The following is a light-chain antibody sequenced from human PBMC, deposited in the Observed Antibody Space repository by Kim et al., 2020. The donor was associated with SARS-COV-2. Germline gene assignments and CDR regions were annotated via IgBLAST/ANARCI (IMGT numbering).Light chain of an antibody. J-gene: IGLJ2*01. V-gene: IGLV3-19*01. CDR3: NSRDTTGHHVV. CDR1: SLKTSY. Sequence: SSELTQDHAVSVALGQTVTITCRGDSLKTSYAGWSQQKAGKAPILVIYDKNSRPSGVPDRFSGSSSGNTASLTITGAQAEDEADYYCNSRDTTGHHVVFGGGTKVTVL. CDR2: DKN.